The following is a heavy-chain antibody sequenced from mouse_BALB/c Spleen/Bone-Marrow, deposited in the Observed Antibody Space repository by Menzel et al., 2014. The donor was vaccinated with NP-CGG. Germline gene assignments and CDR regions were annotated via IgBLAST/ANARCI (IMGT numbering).Heavy chain of an antibody. J-gene: IGHJ1*01. V-gene: IGHV2-5*01. Sequence: VQLQESGPGLVQPSQSLSTTCTVSGFSLTGNGVHWVRQSPGKGLEWLGVIWRGGSTDYNAAFMSRLTITKDNSKNQVFFKMNSLQGDDTAMYYCAKGGITTVWYFDVWGAGTTVTVSS. CDR3: AKGGITTVWYFDV. CDR1: GFSLTGNG. D-gene: IGHD1-1*01. CDR2: IWRGGST.